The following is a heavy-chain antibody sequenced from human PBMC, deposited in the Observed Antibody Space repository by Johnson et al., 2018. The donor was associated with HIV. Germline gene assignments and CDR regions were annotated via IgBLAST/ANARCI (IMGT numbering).Heavy chain of an antibody. J-gene: IGHJ3*02. CDR3: ARGQGGIQLWFDGFDI. D-gene: IGHD5-18*01. V-gene: IGHV3-30*07. CDR1: GFTFSNYA. Sequence: VQLVESGGGVVQPGRSLRLSCAASGFTFSNYAMHWVRQAPGKGLEWVAVISYDGSYKYYADSVKGRFTLSRDNSKNTLYLQMNSLRAEDTAVYYCARGQGGIQLWFDGFDIWGQGTMVTVSS. CDR2: ISYDGSYK.